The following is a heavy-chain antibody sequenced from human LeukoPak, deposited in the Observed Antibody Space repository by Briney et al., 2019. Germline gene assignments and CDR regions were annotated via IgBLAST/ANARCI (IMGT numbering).Heavy chain of an antibody. CDR1: GGTFSSYA. V-gene: IGHV1-69*05. D-gene: IGHD6-19*01. J-gene: IGHJ6*03. CDR3: ARDYSSGWYSYYYYYYMDV. Sequence: SVKVSCKASGGTFSSYAINWVRQAPGQGLEWMGGIIPIFGTANYAQKFQGRVTITTDESTSTAYMELSSLRSDDTAVYYCARDYSSGWYSYYYYYYMDVWGKGTTVTVSS. CDR2: IIPIFGTA.